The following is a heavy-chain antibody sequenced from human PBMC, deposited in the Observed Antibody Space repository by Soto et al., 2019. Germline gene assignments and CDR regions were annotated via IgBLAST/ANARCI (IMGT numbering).Heavy chain of an antibody. J-gene: IGHJ4*02. CDR2: IYYSGST. CDR3: ASPEGSGYLGY. V-gene: IGHV4-30-4*01. D-gene: IGHD3-22*01. Sequence: QVQLQESGPGLVKPSQTLSLTCTVSGGSISSGDYYWSWIRQPPGKGLEWIGYIYYSGSTYYNPSLTXRXTXSXXTSQHQFSLKLSSVTAADTAVYYCASPEGSGYLGYWGQGTLVTVSS. CDR1: GGSISSGDYY.